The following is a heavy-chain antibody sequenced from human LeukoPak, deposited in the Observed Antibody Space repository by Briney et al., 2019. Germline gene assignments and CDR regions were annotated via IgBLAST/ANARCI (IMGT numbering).Heavy chain of an antibody. CDR3: ASRVKLGAFDI. CDR2: INTNTGNP. CDR1: GYTFTSYA. D-gene: IGHD2-8*01. V-gene: IGHV7-4-1*02. Sequence: ASVKVSCKASGYTFTSYAMNWVRQAPGQGLEWMGWINTNTGNPTYAQGFTGRFVFSWDTSVSTAYLQISSLKAEDTAVYYCASRVKLGAFDIWGQGTMVTVSS. J-gene: IGHJ3*02.